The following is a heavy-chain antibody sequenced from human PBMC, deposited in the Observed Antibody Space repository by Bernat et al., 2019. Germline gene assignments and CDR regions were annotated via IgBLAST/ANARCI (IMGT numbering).Heavy chain of an antibody. CDR1: GFSLTSSAVA. J-gene: IGHJ4*02. CDR2: IFWDDDK. CDR3: GHHRDGYNAASFDS. D-gene: IGHD5-24*01. Sequence: QITLRESGPALVKPTQTLTLTCSFSGFSLTSSAVAVGWVRQPPGRALEWLALIFWDDDKRYSSSLKNRLTISRDRLRNQVILIMTNMDPVDTATYYCGHHRDGYNAASFDSWGPGTEVTVSS. V-gene: IGHV2-5*02.